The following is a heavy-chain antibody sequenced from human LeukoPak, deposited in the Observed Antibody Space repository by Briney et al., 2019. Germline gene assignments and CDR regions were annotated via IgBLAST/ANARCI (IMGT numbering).Heavy chain of an antibody. CDR3: ARVLAAAVLLGPFDY. J-gene: IGHJ4*02. Sequence: PGGSLRLSCAASGFTFSSYSMNWVRQAPGKGLEWVSSISSSSIYIYYADSVKGRFTISRDNAKNSLYLQMNSLRAEDTALYYCARVLAAAVLLGPFDYWGQGTLVTVSS. D-gene: IGHD6-13*01. V-gene: IGHV3-21*04. CDR2: ISSSSIYI. CDR1: GFTFSSYS.